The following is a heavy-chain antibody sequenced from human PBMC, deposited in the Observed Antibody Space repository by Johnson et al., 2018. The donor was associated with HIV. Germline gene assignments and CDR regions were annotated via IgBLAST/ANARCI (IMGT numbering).Heavy chain of an antibody. CDR2: ISSSGDTI. Sequence: QVQLVESGGGLVKPGGSLRLSCAASGFTFSDYYMSWIRQAPGKGLEWVSYISSSGDTIYYADSVKGRFTISRDNAKKSLYLQMNSLRAEDTALYYCAKDLEWLAVGNAFDIWGQGTMVTVSS. J-gene: IGHJ3*02. V-gene: IGHV3-11*01. CDR1: GFTFSDYY. D-gene: IGHD3-3*01. CDR3: AKDLEWLAVGNAFDI.